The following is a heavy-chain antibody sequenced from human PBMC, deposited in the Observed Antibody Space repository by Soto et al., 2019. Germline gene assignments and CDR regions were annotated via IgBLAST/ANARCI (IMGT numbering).Heavy chain of an antibody. CDR3: ARGGHVVVVTAALDY. CDR1: GDTFTDYY. D-gene: IGHD2-21*02. V-gene: IGHV1-46*01. J-gene: IGHJ4*02. Sequence: QVQLVQSGAEVKKPGASVKVSCKASGDTFTDYYIHWVRQAPGQGLEWMGTVNPSGGHTTYAQHFLGRMSMTRDTSTSTLYMELASLTSEDTAIYFCARGGHVVVVTAALDYWGQGTLVTVSS. CDR2: VNPSGGHT.